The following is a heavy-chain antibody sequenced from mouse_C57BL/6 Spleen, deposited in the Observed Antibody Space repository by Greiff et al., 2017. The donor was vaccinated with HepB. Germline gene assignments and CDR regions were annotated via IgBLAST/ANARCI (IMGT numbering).Heavy chain of an antibody. J-gene: IGHJ2*01. CDR1: GYTFTSYW. V-gene: IGHV1-72*01. CDR2: IDPNSGGT. D-gene: IGHD2-4*01. Sequence: VQLQQSGAELVKPGASVKLSCKASGYTFTSYWMHWVKQRPGRGIEWIGRIDPNSGGTKYNEKFKSKATLTVDKPSSKAYMQLSSLTSEDAAVYYCAFLYYDYDYWGQGTTLTVSS. CDR3: AFLYYDYDY.